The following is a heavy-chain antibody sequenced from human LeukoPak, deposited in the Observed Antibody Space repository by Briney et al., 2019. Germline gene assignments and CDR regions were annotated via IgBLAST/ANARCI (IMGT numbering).Heavy chain of an antibody. Sequence: GGSLRLSCAASGFSFSSYAMHWVRQAPGKGLEWVAVISYDGSNKYYADSVKGRFTISRDNSKNTLYLQMNSLRAEDTAVYYCARFQAAGTWGQGTLVTVSS. J-gene: IGHJ5*02. CDR1: GFSFSSYA. V-gene: IGHV3-30*04. CDR3: ARFQAAGT. D-gene: IGHD6-13*01. CDR2: ISYDGSNK.